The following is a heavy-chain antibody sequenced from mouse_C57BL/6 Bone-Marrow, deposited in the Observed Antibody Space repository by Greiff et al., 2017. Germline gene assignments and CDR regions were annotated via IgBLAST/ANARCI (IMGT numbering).Heavy chain of an antibody. J-gene: IGHJ3*01. Sequence: EVQGVESGGDLVKPGGSLKLSCAASGFTFSSYGMSWVRQTPDKRLEWVATISSGGSYTYYPDSVKGRFTISRDNAKNTLYLQMSSLKSEDTAMYYCARHPRGYYSSSYAWFAYRGEETLVTVSA. CDR3: ARHPRGYYSSSYAWFAY. CDR2: ISSGGSYT. D-gene: IGHD1-1*01. V-gene: IGHV5-6*01. CDR1: GFTFSSYG.